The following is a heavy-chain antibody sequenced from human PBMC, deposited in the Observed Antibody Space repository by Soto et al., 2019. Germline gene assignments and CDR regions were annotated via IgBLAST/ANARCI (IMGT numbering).Heavy chain of an antibody. D-gene: IGHD2-8*02. CDR1: GYTFTSYG. J-gene: IGHJ4*02. CDR2: ISTDTGKT. Sequence: QVQLVQSGGEVKKPGASVKVSCKASGYTFTSYGISWVRQAPGQGLEWMGWISTDTGKTNYAQKVQGRVTMTTDTSTSTANMELRSLTSDDTAVYYCARDWYCTGGRCYDVFDYWGQGTPVTVSS. V-gene: IGHV1-18*01. CDR3: ARDWYCTGGRCYDVFDY.